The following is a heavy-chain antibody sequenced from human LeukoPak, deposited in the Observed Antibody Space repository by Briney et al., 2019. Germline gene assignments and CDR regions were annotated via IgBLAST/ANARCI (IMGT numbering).Heavy chain of an antibody. Sequence: GGSLRLSCAASGVTFREHYKRWVRQAPGKGLEWVSTIKREGRKTNYTDTVEGRFTIYRENSKKTLYMEMNTLRAEETAVYYCAKGGYASSFDPWGQGTQVTVSS. CDR3: AKGGYASSFDP. J-gene: IGHJ5*02. CDR2: IKREGRKT. V-gene: IGHV3-23*03. CDR1: GVTFREHY. D-gene: IGHD2-8*01.